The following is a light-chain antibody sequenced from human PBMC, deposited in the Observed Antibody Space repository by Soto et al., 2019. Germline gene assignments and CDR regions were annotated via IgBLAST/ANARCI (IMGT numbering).Light chain of an antibody. CDR3: SSYAGINNFM. J-gene: IGLJ7*01. CDR1: SSDVGGYNY. Sequence: QSALTQPPSASGSLGQSVTISCTGTSSDVGGYNYVSWYQQHPGKAPKLMIYDVSKRPSGVPDRFSGSKSGNTASLTVSGLQAEDEADYYCSSYAGINNFMFGGCTQRTVL. CDR2: DVS. V-gene: IGLV2-8*01.